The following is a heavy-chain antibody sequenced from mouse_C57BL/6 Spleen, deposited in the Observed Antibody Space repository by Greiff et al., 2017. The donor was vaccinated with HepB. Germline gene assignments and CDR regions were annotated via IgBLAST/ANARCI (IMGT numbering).Heavy chain of an antibody. V-gene: IGHV5-12*01. CDR2: ISNGGGST. J-gene: IGHJ3*01. CDR1: GFTFSDYY. Sequence: EVKLVESGGGLVQPGGSLKLSCAASGFTFSDYYMYWVRQTPEKRLEWVAYISNGGGSTYYPDTVKGRFTISRDNAKNTLYLQMSRLKSEDTAMYYCARGGGFAYWGQGTLVTVSA. CDR3: ARGGGFAY.